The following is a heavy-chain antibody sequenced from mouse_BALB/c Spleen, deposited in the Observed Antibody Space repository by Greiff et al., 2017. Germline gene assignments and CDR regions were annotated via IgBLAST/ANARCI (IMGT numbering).Heavy chain of an antibody. CDR2: IYPGNVNT. D-gene: IGHD1-1*01. V-gene: IGHV1S56*01. CDR1: GYTFTSYY. Sequence: VQLQQSGPELVKPGASVRISCKASGYTFTSYYIHWVKQRPGQGLEWIGWIYPGNVNTKYNEKFKGKATLTADKSSSTAYMQLSSLTSEDSAVYFCARSTYYGSSQFAYWGQGTLVTVSA. J-gene: IGHJ3*01. CDR3: ARSTYYGSSQFAY.